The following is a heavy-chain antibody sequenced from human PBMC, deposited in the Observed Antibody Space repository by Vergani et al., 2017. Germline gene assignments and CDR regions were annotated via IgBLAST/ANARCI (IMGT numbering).Heavy chain of an antibody. CDR1: GGSISSYY. CDR2: IDYSGST. D-gene: IGHD3-3*01. J-gene: IGHJ5*02. CDR3: ARDQWGFWSGYAWFDP. V-gene: IGHV4-59*01. Sequence: QVQLQESGPGLVKPSETLSLTCTVSGGSISSYYWSWIRQPPGKVLEWIGYIDYSGSTNHNPSLKTRVTMSVDTSKNQFSLKLSAVTAADTAVYYCARDQWGFWSGYAWFDPWGQGTLVTVSS.